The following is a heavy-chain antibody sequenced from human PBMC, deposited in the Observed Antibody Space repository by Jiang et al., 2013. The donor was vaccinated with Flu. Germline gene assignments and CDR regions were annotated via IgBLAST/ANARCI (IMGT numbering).Heavy chain of an antibody. CDR2: ISYDGSNK. CDR3: ARGRGSGYFDY. Sequence: KGLEWVAVISYDGSNKYYADSVKGRFTISRDNSKNTLYLQMNSLRAEDTAVYYCARGRGSGYFDYWGQGTLVTVSS. V-gene: IGHV3-30-3*01. D-gene: IGHD2-15*01. J-gene: IGHJ4*02.